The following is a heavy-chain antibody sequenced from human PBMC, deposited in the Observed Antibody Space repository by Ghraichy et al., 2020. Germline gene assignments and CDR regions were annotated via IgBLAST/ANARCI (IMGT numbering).Heavy chain of an antibody. CDR3: ASPDYYDSAGEEA. CDR1: GYFISSGYF. Sequence: SETLSLTCAVSGYFISSGYFWGWIRQPPGKGLEWIGSIYHNGNTHYNPSLKSRVTISVDPSKNQFSLKLSSVTAADTAVYYCASPDYYDSAGEEAWGQGTLVTVSS. V-gene: IGHV4-38-2*01. J-gene: IGHJ4*02. D-gene: IGHD3-22*01. CDR2: IYHNGNT.